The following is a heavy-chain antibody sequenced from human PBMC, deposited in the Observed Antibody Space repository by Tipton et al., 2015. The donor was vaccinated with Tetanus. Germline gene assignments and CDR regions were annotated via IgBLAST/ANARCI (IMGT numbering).Heavy chain of an antibody. CDR1: GFTFSNYA. D-gene: IGHD5-18*01. CDR3: AKGSGGYSYGSSDN. Sequence: SLRLSCAASGFTFSNYAMKWVRQAPGKGLEWVPVIYSHSSGSSTYYADSAKGRFTISRDDSKNTLYLQMNSLRADDTAVYYCAKGSGGYSYGSSDNWGQGTLVTVTS. J-gene: IGHJ4*02. CDR2: IYSHSSGSST. V-gene: IGHV3-23*03.